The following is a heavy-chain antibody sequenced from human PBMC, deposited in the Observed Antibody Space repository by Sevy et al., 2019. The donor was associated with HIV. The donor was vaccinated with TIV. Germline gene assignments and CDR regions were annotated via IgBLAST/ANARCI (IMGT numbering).Heavy chain of an antibody. Sequence: GGSLRLSCAASGFTFSSYPMHWVRQAPGKGLEWVTVISYDGSNKYYADFVKGRFTISRDNSKNTLYLQMNSLRAEDTAVYYSARGEASNWYVLAANYWGQGTLVTVSS. J-gene: IGHJ4*02. CDR2: ISYDGSNK. CDR3: ARGEASNWYVLAANY. CDR1: GFTFSSYP. D-gene: IGHD6-13*01. V-gene: IGHV3-30-3*01.